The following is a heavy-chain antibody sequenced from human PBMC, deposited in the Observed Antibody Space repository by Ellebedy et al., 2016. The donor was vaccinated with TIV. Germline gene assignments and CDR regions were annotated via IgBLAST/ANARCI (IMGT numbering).Heavy chain of an antibody. CDR3: ARSGELDS. V-gene: IGHV3-21*01. J-gene: IGHJ4*02. CDR1: GFTFTSYS. CDR2: ISSTGYYI. D-gene: IGHD1-26*01. Sequence: GESLKISCAASGFTFTSYSMDWVRQAPGKGLGWVSSISSTGYYIYYADSVKGRFTISRDDAMSSLFLQMNSLSAEDTAVYYCARSGELDSWGQGTLVTVSS.